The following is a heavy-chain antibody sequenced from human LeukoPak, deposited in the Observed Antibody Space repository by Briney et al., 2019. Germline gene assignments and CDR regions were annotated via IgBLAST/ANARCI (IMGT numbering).Heavy chain of an antibody. Sequence: PSETLSLTCSVPGGFISSYYWSWIRQPPGKGLEWIGYIYYSGSTNYNPSLKSRVTISVDTSKNQFSLKLSSVTAADTAVYYCARVDPDSSSTLEVFDYWGQGTLVTVSS. CDR2: IYYSGST. J-gene: IGHJ4*02. V-gene: IGHV4-59*01. CDR3: ARVDPDSSSTLEVFDY. CDR1: GGFISSYY. D-gene: IGHD6-6*01.